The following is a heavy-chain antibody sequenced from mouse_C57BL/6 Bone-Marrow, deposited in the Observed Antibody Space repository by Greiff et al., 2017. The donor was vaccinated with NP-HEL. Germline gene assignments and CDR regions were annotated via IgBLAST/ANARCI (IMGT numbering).Heavy chain of an antibody. CDR1: GFSLTSYG. Sequence: VKLMESGPGLVQPSQRLSITCTVSGFSLTSYGVHWVRQSPGKGLEWLGVIWRGGSTDYNAAFMSRLSITKDNSKSQVFFKMNSLQADDTAIYYCAKEMTTVVVNWYFDVWGTGTTVTVSS. D-gene: IGHD1-1*01. CDR2: IWRGGST. V-gene: IGHV2-5*01. J-gene: IGHJ1*03. CDR3: AKEMTTVVVNWYFDV.